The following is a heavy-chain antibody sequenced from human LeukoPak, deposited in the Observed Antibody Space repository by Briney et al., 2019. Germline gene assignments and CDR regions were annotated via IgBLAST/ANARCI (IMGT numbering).Heavy chain of an antibody. J-gene: IGHJ4*02. CDR3: AREYSHLPIDY. V-gene: IGHV4-4*07. D-gene: IGHD2-15*01. Sequence: SETLSLTFTVSGGSISNYYCNWIRQPAGKGLEWIGRIYTSGTTNYNPSLKSRVTMSVDTSKNQFSLNLRSVTAADTAVYYCAREYSHLPIDYWGQGTLVTVSS. CDR2: IYTSGTT. CDR1: GGSISNYY.